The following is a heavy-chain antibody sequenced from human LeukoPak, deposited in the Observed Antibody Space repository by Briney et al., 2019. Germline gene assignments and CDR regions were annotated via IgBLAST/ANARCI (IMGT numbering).Heavy chain of an antibody. CDR1: GFTVSSNY. J-gene: IGHJ6*02. V-gene: IGHV3-66*01. CDR2: IYSGGST. Sequence: GGSLRLSCAASGFTVSSNYMSRVRQAPGKGLEWVSVIYSGGSTYYADSVKGRFTISRDNSKNTLYLQMNSLRAEDTAVYYCARAAYYYGSGSYTYGMDVWGQGTTVTVSS. D-gene: IGHD3-10*01. CDR3: ARAAYYYGSGSYTYGMDV.